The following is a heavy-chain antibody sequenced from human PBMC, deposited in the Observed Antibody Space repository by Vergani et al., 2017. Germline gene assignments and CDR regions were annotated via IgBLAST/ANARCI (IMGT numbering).Heavy chain of an antibody. Sequence: QVQLVQSGAEVKKPGASVKVSCKASGYTFTSYDINWVRQATGQGLEWMGWMNPNSGNTGYAQKFQGRVTITRTTSISTAYMELSSLRSEDTAVYYCARGAGITMVRGVIVGWFDPWGQGTLVTVSS. CDR3: ARGAGITMVRGVIVGWFDP. J-gene: IGHJ5*02. D-gene: IGHD3-10*01. V-gene: IGHV1-8*03. CDR2: MNPNSGNT. CDR1: GYTFTSYD.